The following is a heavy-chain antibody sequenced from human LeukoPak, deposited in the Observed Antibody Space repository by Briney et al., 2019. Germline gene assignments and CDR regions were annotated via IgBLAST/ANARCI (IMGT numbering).Heavy chain of an antibody. Sequence: ASVKVSCKASGYTFTSYEINWVRQATGQGLEWMGWMNPNSGNTGYAQKFQGRVTMTRNTSISTAYMELSSLRSEDTAVYYCARGGGVPISDGMDVWGQGTTVTVSS. CDR3: ARGGGVPISDGMDV. V-gene: IGHV1-8*01. CDR2: MNPNSGNT. J-gene: IGHJ6*02. CDR1: GYTFTSYE. D-gene: IGHD3-16*01.